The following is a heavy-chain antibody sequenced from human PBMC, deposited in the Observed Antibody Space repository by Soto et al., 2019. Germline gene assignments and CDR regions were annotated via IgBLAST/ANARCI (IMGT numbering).Heavy chain of an antibody. CDR2: ISSSGSTI. J-gene: IGHJ5*02. Sequence: PGGSLRLSCAASGFTFSSYEMNWVRQAPGKGLEWVSYISSSGSTIYYADSVKGRFTISRDNAKNSLYLQMNSLRAEDTAVYYCARQNYDILTGYYPRFDPWGQGTLVTVSS. CDR1: GFTFSSYE. CDR3: ARQNYDILTGYYPRFDP. D-gene: IGHD3-9*01. V-gene: IGHV3-48*03.